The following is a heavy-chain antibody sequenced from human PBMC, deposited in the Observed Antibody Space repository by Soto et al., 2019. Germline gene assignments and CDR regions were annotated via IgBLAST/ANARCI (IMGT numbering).Heavy chain of an antibody. CDR3: ARGGWVFWSGDCGGPRADV. Sequence: SETLSLTCAVYGDSFSPYFYTCIRQPPGKGLEWFGETSPSGITNYNPPLQSRVTILVQRSSNQFSLNLTSVTAADAAVYFCARGGWVFWSGDCGGPRADVWGQGTTVTVSS. CDR2: TSPSGIT. V-gene: IGHV4-34*01. CDR1: GDSFSPYF. D-gene: IGHD3-3*01. J-gene: IGHJ6*02.